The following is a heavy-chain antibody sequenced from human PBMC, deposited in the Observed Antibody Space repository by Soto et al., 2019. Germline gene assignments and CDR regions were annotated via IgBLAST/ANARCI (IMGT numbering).Heavy chain of an antibody. CDR2: ISWNDEK. D-gene: IGHD3-10*01. Sequence: GLDLEWLALISWNDEKTYSPSLKTTLTITKDTSKNQVVLTMTNMAPVDTATYYCAHTRGYFDYWVQGTLVTVSS. CDR3: AHTRGYFDY. V-gene: IGHV2-5*01. J-gene: IGHJ4*02.